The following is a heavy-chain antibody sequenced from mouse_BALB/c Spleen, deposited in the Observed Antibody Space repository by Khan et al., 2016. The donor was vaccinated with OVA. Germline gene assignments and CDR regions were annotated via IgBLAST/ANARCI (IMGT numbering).Heavy chain of an antibody. CDR3: ASHLTGSFAY. J-gene: IGHJ3*01. Sequence: VQLKESGGDLVKPGGSLRLSCAASGFTFSTYGMSWVRQFPDKRLEWVATINSDGYYTYYPDTVKGRFTISRNNAENSLYLQVSSLKSEDTAIYYCASHLTGSFAYWGQGTLVTVST. CDR2: INSDGYYT. CDR1: GFTFSTYG. D-gene: IGHD4-1*01. V-gene: IGHV5-6*01.